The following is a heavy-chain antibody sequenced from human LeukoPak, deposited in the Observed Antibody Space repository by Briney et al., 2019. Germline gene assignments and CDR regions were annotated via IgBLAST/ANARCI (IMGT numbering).Heavy chain of an antibody. J-gene: IGHJ4*02. D-gene: IGHD4-17*01. CDR2: ISAYNGNT. CDR3: ARGLGTVTTDGFDY. V-gene: IGHV1-18*01. Sequence: ASVKVSCKASGYTFTSYGISWVRQAPGQGLEWTGWISAYNGNTNYAQKLQGRVTMTTDTSTSTAYMELRSLRSDDTAVYYCARGLGTVTTDGFDYWGQGTLVTVSS. CDR1: GYTFTSYG.